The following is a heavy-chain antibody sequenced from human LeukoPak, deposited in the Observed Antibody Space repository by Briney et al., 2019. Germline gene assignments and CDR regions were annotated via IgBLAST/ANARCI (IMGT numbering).Heavy chain of an antibody. CDR1: GGSISSYY. D-gene: IGHD5-12*01. CDR2: ICYSGST. V-gene: IGHV4-59*01. Sequence: SETLSLTCTVSGGSISSYYWSWIRQPPGKGLEWIGYICYSGSTNYNPSLKSRVTISVDTSKNQFSLKLSSVTAADTAVYYCARARGYSGYEDFDYWGQGTLVTVSS. CDR3: ARARGYSGYEDFDY. J-gene: IGHJ4*02.